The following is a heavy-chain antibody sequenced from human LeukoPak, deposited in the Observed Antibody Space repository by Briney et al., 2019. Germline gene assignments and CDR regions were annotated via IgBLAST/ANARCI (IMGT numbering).Heavy chain of an antibody. CDR2: INPSGGST. D-gene: IGHD1-26*01. CDR1: GYTFISYY. V-gene: IGHV1-46*01. Sequence: GASVKVSCKASGYTFISYYMHWVRQAPGQGLEWMGVINPSGGSTSYAQQFQGRVTMTRDTSTSTVYMELSSLRSEDTAVYYCARDGGGELIVGATTRAFDIWGQGTMVTVSS. J-gene: IGHJ3*02. CDR3: ARDGGGELIVGATTRAFDI.